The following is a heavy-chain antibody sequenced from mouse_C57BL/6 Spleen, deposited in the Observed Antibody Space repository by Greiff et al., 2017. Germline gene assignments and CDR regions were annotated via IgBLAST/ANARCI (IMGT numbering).Heavy chain of an antibody. CDR3: ARYEDSNYAMDY. Sequence: QVQLQQPGAELVMPGASVKLSCKASGYTFTGYWMHWVKQRPGQGLEWIGEIDPSDSDTNYNQKFKGKSTLTVDKSSSTAYMQLSSLTSEDSAVYDGARYEDSNYAMDYWGQGTSVTVAS. CDR2: IDPSDSDT. J-gene: IGHJ4*01. V-gene: IGHV1-69*01. CDR1: GYTFTGYW. D-gene: IGHD2-5*01.